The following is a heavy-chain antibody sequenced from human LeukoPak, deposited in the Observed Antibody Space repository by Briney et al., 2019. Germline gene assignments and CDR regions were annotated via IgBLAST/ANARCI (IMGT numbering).Heavy chain of an antibody. V-gene: IGHV1-2*02. J-gene: IGHJ4*02. CDR3: ARARDYFDY. CDR2: INPNSGGT. Sequence: ASVKVSCKASGYTFTSYDINWVRQATGQGLEWMGWINPNSGGTNYAQKFQGRVTMTRDTSISTAYMELSRLRSDDTAVYYCARARDYFDYWGQGTLVTVSS. CDR1: GYTFTSYD.